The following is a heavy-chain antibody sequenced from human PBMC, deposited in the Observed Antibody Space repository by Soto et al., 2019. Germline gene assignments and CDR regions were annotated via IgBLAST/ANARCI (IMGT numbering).Heavy chain of an antibody. V-gene: IGHV1-8*01. CDR1: GNTFTKYD. CDR2: MKPNSGNT. J-gene: IGHJ5*01. D-gene: IGHD2-15*01. Sequence: ASVKVSWKASGNTFTKYDIKWVRQATGQGFEYLGWMKPNSGNTGYVKKVQGRVTMTRDTSMSTAYMELSSLRSDDTAVYYCVRDLGYCRSGSGYREWFDSWGQGTLVTVSS. CDR3: VRDLGYCRSGSGYREWFDS.